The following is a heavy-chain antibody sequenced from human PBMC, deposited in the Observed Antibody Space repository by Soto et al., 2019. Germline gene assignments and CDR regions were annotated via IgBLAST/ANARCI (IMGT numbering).Heavy chain of an antibody. D-gene: IGHD3-3*01. CDR2: VFHSGTT. CDR1: GYSLNSGDY. V-gene: IGHV4-38-2*02. CDR3: VRDSGDLQDFWCGLDQ. Sequence: TSETLSLTCAVSGYSLNSGDYWGWSRQPPGKGVEWMGSVFHSGTTYSNPALKTRLTISVDTSKNEISLDLNAVTAADTAVYYCVRDSGDLQDFWCGLDQWGQGVPVTVSS. J-gene: IGHJ5*02.